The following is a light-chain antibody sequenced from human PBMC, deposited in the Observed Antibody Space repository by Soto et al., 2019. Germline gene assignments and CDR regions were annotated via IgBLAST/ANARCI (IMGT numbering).Light chain of an antibody. CDR3: QSYDNTLSGSV. V-gene: IGLV2-14*01. CDR2: DVS. J-gene: IGLJ1*01. Sequence: QSVLTQPASVSGSPGQSITISCTGTSSDVGGYNYVSWYQQHPGKAPKLMIYDVSNRPSGVSNRFSGSKSGTSASLAITGLQSEDEADFYCQSYDNTLSGSVFGTGTKVTVL. CDR1: SSDVGGYNY.